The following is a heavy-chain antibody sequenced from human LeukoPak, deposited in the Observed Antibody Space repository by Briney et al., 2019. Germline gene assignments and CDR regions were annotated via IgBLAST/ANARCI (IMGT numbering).Heavy chain of an antibody. Sequence: GGSLRLSCAASGFTFSSYWMGWVRQAPGKGLEWVANIKPDGSKQNPADSVKGRFTISRDNPKNSLYLQMNSLRAEDTAIYFCARYGLSCTCDIWGQGTLVTVSS. V-gene: IGHV3-7*05. J-gene: IGHJ3*02. CDR1: GFTFSSYW. D-gene: IGHD4-17*01. CDR2: IKPDGSKQ. CDR3: ARYGLSCTCDI.